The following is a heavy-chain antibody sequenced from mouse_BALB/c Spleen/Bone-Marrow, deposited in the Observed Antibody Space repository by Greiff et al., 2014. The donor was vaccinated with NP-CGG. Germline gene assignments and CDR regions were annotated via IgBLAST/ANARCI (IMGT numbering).Heavy chain of an antibody. CDR3: ARRKWAMDY. Sequence: QVQLMESGPELVKPGASVRISCKASGYTFTSYYIHWVKQRPGQGLEWLGWIYPGNVNTKYKKKFKIKATLTADKSSSTAYMQLSSLTSEDSAVYFCARRKWAMDYWGQGTSVTVSS. CDR1: GYTFTSYY. CDR2: IYPGNVNT. V-gene: IGHV1S56*01. D-gene: IGHD1-3*01. J-gene: IGHJ4*01.